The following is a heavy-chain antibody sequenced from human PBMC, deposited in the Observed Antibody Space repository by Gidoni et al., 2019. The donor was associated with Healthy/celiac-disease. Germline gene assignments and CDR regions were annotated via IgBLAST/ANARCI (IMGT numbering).Heavy chain of an antibody. Sequence: QLQLQESGPGLVKPSETLSLTCTVSGGSISSSSYYWGWIRQPPGKGLEWIGSISYSGSTYNNPSLKSRVTISVDTFKNQFSLKLSSVTAADTAVYYCARQNVVVPAAIPQNFDYWGQGTLVTVSS. D-gene: IGHD2-2*01. CDR1: GGSISSSSYY. CDR2: ISYSGST. V-gene: IGHV4-39*01. CDR3: ARQNVVVPAAIPQNFDY. J-gene: IGHJ4*02.